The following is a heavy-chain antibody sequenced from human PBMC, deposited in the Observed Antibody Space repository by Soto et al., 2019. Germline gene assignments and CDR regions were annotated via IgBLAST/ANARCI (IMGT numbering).Heavy chain of an antibody. CDR1: GCSISSYS. J-gene: IGHJ4*02. CDR2: IYYSGST. Sequence: XETLPLTCTVAGCSISSYSWSWIRQPPGKGLEWIGYIYYSGSTNSNPSLKSRVTISVDTSKNQFSLKLSSVTAADTAVYYCARDSKRGYSGYDKLDYWGQGTLVTVSS. D-gene: IGHD5-12*01. CDR3: ARDSKRGYSGYDKLDY. V-gene: IGHV4-59*01.